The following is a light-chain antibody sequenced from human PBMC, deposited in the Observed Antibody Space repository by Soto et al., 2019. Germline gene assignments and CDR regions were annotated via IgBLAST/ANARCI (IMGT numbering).Light chain of an antibody. CDR3: QQYYSSPFT. CDR2: WAS. CDR1: RSILSSSNNKNY. V-gene: IGKV4-1*01. J-gene: IGKJ3*01. Sequence: DIVMTQSPDSLAVSLGERATINCKSSRSILSSSNNKNYLAWYQQKPGQPPRLLIYWASTRESGVPDRFSGSGSGTDFTLTISSLQAEDVAVYYGQQYYSSPFTFGPGTKVDIK.